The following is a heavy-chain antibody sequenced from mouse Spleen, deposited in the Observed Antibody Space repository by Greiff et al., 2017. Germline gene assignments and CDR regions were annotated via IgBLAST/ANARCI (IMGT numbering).Heavy chain of an antibody. V-gene: IGHV1-69*01. CDR2: IDPSDSYT. CDR1: GYTFTSYW. CDR3: ARGDSYYSPFAY. J-gene: IGHJ3*01. D-gene: IGHD2-12*01. Sequence: QVQLQQPGAELVMPGASVKLSCKASGYTFTSYWMHWVKQRPGQGLEWIGEIDPSDSYTNYNQKFKGKATLTVDKSSSTAYMQLSSLTSEDSAVYYCARGDSYYSPFAYWGQGTLVTVSA.